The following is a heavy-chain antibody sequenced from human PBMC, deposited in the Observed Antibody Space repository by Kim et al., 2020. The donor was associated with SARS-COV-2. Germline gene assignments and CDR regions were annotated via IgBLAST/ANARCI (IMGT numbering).Heavy chain of an antibody. D-gene: IGHD3-10*01. CDR1: GGSISSYY. V-gene: IGHV4-59*01. Sequence: SETLSLTCTVSGGSISSYYWSWIRQPPGKGLEWIGYIYYSGSTNYNPSLKSRVTISVDTSKNQFSLKLSSVTAADTAVYYCARDKAYYGSGSYYARRERRYYYGMDVWGQWTTVTVSS. CDR2: IYYSGST. CDR3: ARDKAYYGSGSYYARRERRYYYGMDV. J-gene: IGHJ6*02.